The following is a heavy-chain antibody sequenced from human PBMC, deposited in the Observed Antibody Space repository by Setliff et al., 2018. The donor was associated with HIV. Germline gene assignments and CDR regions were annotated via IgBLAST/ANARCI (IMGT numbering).Heavy chain of an antibody. V-gene: IGHV3-48*01. CDR3: ARGPTTVTNYYYYYMDV. CDR1: GFSFDDYC. J-gene: IGHJ6*03. CDR2: ISSKRTSI. Sequence: PGGSLRLSCEASGFSFDDYCMNWVRQAPGKGLEWVSYISSKRTSIYYADSVKGRFTISRDNDNNSLYLQMSGLSAEDTAVYYCARGPTTVTNYYYYYMDVGGKGTTVTVSS. D-gene: IGHD4-17*01.